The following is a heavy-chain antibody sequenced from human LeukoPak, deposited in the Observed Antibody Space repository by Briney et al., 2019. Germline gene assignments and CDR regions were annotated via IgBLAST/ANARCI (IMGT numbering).Heavy chain of an antibody. CDR2: VSYDETNK. Sequence: GGSLRLSCAASASTLSNDAIHWVRQAPGKGLEWVAVVSYDETNKYYADSVKGRFTISRDNSKNTLYLQMNSLRAEDTAVYYCARDYGAHDFWSGYSTNYYYGMDVWGQGTTVTVSS. CDR3: ARDYGAHDFWSGYSTNYYYGMDV. CDR1: ASTLSNDA. J-gene: IGHJ6*02. D-gene: IGHD3-3*01. V-gene: IGHV3-30-3*01.